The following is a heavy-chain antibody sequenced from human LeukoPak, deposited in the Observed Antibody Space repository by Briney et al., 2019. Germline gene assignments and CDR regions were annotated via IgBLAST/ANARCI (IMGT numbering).Heavy chain of an antibody. CDR3: AYSSSWYWFDP. V-gene: IGHV4-59*08. CDR1: GDSISSYY. D-gene: IGHD6-13*01. Sequence: SETLSLTCTVSGDSISSYYWSWIRQPPGKGLEWIGYIYYSGSTNYNPSLKSRVTISVDTSKNQFSLKLSSVTAADTAVYYCAYSSSWYWFDPWGQGTLVTVPS. CDR2: IYYSGST. J-gene: IGHJ5*02.